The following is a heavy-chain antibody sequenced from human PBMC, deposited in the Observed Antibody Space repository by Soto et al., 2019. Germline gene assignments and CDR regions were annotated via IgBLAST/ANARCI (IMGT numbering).Heavy chain of an antibody. Sequence: QVQLQESGPGLVKPSQTLSLTCTVSGDSISSGGYYWSWIRQHPGKGLEWIGYLNYSGSTYYNPSLKSRVIISKDTSKNQFSLKLSSVTAADTAVYYCARGSTVAAILFDYWGQGTLVTVSS. D-gene: IGHD2-15*01. J-gene: IGHJ4*02. CDR1: GDSISSGGYY. V-gene: IGHV4-31*03. CDR3: ARGSTVAAILFDY. CDR2: LNYSGST.